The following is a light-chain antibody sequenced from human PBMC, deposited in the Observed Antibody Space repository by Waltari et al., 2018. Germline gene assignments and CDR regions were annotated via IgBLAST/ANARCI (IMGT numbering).Light chain of an antibody. CDR1: SSNIEMNY. J-gene: IGLJ1*01. CDR3: AAWDDSLSGLYV. Sequence: QSVLTQPPSASGTPGPRVTLSCSGISSNIEMNYVYWFQRLPGTAPRLLIYRNNQRPSGVPDRFSGSKSGTSASLAISGLRSDDEADYYCAAWDDSLSGLYVFGTGTKVTVL. CDR2: RNN. V-gene: IGLV1-47*01.